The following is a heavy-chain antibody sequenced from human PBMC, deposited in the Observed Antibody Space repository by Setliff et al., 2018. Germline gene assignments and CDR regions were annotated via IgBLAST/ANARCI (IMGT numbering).Heavy chain of an antibody. Sequence: SGPTCEPTQTLTLTCTFSGFSLSTSLVGVGWIRQPPGKALEWLALIYWNDEKRYSPSLKSRLTITKDTSKNQVVLTMTNMDPVDTATYYCAHIAGGGNSPRHDYWGQGTLVTVSS. CDR2: IYWNDEK. CDR3: AHIAGGGNSPRHDY. J-gene: IGHJ4*02. V-gene: IGHV2-5*01. D-gene: IGHD2-21*01. CDR1: GFSLSTSLVG.